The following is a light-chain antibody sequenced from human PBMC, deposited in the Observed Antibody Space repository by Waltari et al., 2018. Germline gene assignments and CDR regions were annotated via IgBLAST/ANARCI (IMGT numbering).Light chain of an antibody. CDR3: AAWDDSLSGRV. V-gene: IGLV1-47*01. Sequence: QSVLTQPPSASGTPGQRVTISCSGRRSNIGNNYVYWYQQRPGTAPKLLIYRNNQRPSGVPDRFSGSKSGTSASLAISGLRSEDEADYYCAAWDDSLSGRVFGGGTKVTVL. CDR2: RNN. CDR1: RSNIGNNY. J-gene: IGLJ3*02.